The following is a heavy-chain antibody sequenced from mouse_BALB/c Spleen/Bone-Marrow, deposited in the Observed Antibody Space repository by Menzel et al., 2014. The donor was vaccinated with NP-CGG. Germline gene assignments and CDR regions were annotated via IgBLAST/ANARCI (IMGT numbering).Heavy chain of an antibody. V-gene: IGHV1-9*01. CDR2: ILPGNTNA. CDR1: GYTFSNYW. CDR3: AKGWYSMDD. J-gene: IGHJ4*01. Sequence: QVQLKDSGAEQMQPGASVKISCKATGYTFSNYWIEWVKQRPGHGLEWIGEILPGNTNANYNEKFKGRATFTADTSSNPAFMQLSSLASGESAVYYCAKGWYSMDDWGQRSSVTVSP.